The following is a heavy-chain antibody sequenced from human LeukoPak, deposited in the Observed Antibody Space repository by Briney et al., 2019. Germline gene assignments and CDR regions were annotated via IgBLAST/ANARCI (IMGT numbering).Heavy chain of an antibody. J-gene: IGHJ4*02. Sequence: GRSLRLSCAASGFTFSSYGMHWVRQAPGKGLEWVAVISYDGSNKYYADSVKGRFTISRDNSKNTLYLQMNSLRAEDTAVYYCAKVWSRSEPGFCWGQGTLVTVSS. V-gene: IGHV3-30*18. CDR1: GFTFSSYG. D-gene: IGHD3-3*01. CDR3: AKVWSRSEPGFC. CDR2: ISYDGSNK.